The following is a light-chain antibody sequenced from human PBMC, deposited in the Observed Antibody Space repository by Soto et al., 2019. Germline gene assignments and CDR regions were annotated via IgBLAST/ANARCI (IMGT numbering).Light chain of an antibody. V-gene: IGLV2-14*01. J-gene: IGLJ2*01. CDR1: SSDVGAYNY. Sequence: QSVLTQPASVSGSPGQSITISCTGTSSDVGAYNYVSWYQQHPGKAPTLMIYDVSNRPSGVSNRFSGSKSGNTASLTISGLQAEDEADYYCSSYTRSTTLVVFGGGTKLTVL. CDR2: DVS. CDR3: SSYTRSTTLVV.